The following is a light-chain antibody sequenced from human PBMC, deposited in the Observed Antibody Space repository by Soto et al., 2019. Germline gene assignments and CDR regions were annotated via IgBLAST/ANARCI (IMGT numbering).Light chain of an antibody. CDR2: EVS. Sequence: QSALTQPASVSGSPGQSITISCTGTSSDVGDYNYVSWYQHHPGKAPKLIIYEVSNRPSGVSNRFSGSKSVNTASLSISGLQAEDEADYYCSSYTSSSNVVFGGGTKVTVL. V-gene: IGLV2-14*01. CDR3: SSYTSSSNVV. J-gene: IGLJ2*01. CDR1: SSDVGDYNY.